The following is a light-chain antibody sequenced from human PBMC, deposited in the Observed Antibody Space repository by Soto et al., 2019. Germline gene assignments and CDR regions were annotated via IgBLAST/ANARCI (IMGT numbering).Light chain of an antibody. CDR2: DAS. CDR3: QQYGSSVRT. V-gene: IGKV1-5*01. CDR1: QSISSW. J-gene: IGKJ1*01. Sequence: DIQMTQSPSTLSATAGDRVTITCRASQSISSWLSWYQQKPGKAPKLLIYDASNLESGVPSRFSGSGSGTDFTLTISRLEPEDFAVYYCQQYGSSVRTFGQGTKVDIK.